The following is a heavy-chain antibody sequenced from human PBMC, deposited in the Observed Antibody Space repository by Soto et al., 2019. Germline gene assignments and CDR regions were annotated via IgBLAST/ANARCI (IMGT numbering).Heavy chain of an antibody. CDR1: GGSISSGDYY. V-gene: IGHV4-30-4*01. CDR2: IYYTGST. D-gene: IGHD2-2*01. Sequence: QVQLQESGPGLVKPLQTLSLTCTVSGGSISSGDYYWSWTRQPPGKGLEWIGYIYYTGSTYYNPSLKSRLTISVDTSKNQFSLKLTSVTAADTAVYFCARYQKGPFDYWGQGTLVTVSS. J-gene: IGHJ4*02. CDR3: ARYQKGPFDY.